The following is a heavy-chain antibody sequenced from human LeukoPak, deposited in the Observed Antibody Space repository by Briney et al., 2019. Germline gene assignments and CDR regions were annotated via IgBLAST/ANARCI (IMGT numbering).Heavy chain of an antibody. CDR2: ITDVNNVI. CDR3: AREATRRNLLTYGSWDAYDI. D-gene: IGHD4-17*01. V-gene: IGHV3-48*01. Sequence: GGSLRLSCAGSGFSLHTYCMNWVRQAPGKGLERISYITDVNNVIYYADSVKGRFTISRSKDANSVFLQMNNLRAEDTAVYFCAREATRRNLLTYGSWDAYDIWGQGTMVTVAS. CDR1: GFSLHTYC. J-gene: IGHJ3*02.